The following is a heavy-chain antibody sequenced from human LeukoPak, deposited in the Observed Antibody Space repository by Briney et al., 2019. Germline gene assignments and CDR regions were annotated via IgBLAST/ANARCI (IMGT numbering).Heavy chain of an antibody. CDR1: GGSFSGYY. J-gene: IGHJ3*02. Sequence: ESSETLSLTCAVYGGSFSGYYWSWIRQPPGKGLEWIGEINHSGSTNYNPSLKSRVTMSVDTSKNQFSLKLSSVTAADTAVYYCARGPTDDAFDIWGQGTMVTVSS. CDR2: INHSGST. CDR3: ARGPTDDAFDI. V-gene: IGHV4-34*01.